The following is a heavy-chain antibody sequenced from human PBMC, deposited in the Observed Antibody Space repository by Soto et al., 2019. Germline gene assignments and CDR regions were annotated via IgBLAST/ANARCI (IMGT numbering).Heavy chain of an antibody. Sequence: WGSRRLSCAASGFTFSDSYMSWIRQGPGKGLEYVSYIGSTNSYTDYADSVRGRFTISRDNAKRSLYLQMSGLRVDDTAVYYCVRLRGTDIDGHWGQETRVIVSP. CDR2: IGSTNSYT. J-gene: IGHJ4*02. CDR3: VRLRGTDIDGH. V-gene: IGHV3-11*06. D-gene: IGHD1-1*01. CDR1: GFTFSDSY.